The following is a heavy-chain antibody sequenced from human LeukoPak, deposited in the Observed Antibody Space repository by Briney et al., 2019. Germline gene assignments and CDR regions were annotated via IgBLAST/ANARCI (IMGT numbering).Heavy chain of an antibody. V-gene: IGHV3-21*01. Sequence: GGSLRLSCAASGFTFSSYSMNWVHQAPGKGLEWVSSISSSSSYIYYADSVRGRFTISRDNAKTSLYLQMNSLRAEDTAVYYCARGHYDVLTDSLNQFAYWGQGTLVTVSS. CDR1: GFTFSSYS. CDR2: ISSSSSYI. D-gene: IGHD3-9*01. CDR3: ARGHYDVLTDSLNQFAY. J-gene: IGHJ4*02.